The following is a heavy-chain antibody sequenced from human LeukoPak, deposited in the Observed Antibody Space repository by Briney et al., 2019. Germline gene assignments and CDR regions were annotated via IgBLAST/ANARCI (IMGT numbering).Heavy chain of an antibody. V-gene: IGHV1-69*01. J-gene: IGHJ6*03. CDR1: GGTFSSYA. Sequence: SVKVSCKASGGTFSSYAISWVRQAPGQGLEWMGGIIPIFGTANYAQKFQGRVTITADESTSTAYMELSSLRFEDTAVYYCARDRGGVSFYYYYMDVWGKGTTVTVSS. D-gene: IGHD3-10*01. CDR3: ARDRGGVSFYYYYMDV. CDR2: IIPIFGTA.